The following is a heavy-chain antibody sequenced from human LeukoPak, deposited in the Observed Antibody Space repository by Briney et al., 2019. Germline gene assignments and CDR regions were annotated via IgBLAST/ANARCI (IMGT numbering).Heavy chain of an antibody. V-gene: IGHV4-59*08. D-gene: IGHD4-23*01. Sequence: PSETLSLTCTVSGGSISSYYWSWIRQPPGKGLEWIGYIYYSGSTNYNPSLKSRVTISVDTSKNQFSLKLSSVTAADTAVYYCARRNYGGNSLSAFDIWGQGTMVTVSS. CDR3: ARRNYGGNSLSAFDI. CDR2: IYYSGST. J-gene: IGHJ3*02. CDR1: GGSISSYY.